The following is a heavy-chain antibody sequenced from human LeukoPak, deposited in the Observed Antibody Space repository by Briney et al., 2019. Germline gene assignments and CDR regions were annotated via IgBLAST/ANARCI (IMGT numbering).Heavy chain of an antibody. V-gene: IGHV4-39*07. CDR2: IYYSGST. Sequence: PSETLSLTCTVSGGSISSSSYYWGWIRQPPGKGLEWIGSIYYSGSTYYNPSLKSRVTISVDTSKNQFSLKLSSVTAADTAVYYCAREPQYYDFWSGYFAPLDYWGQGTLVTVSS. CDR1: GGSISSSSYY. D-gene: IGHD3-3*01. CDR3: AREPQYYDFWSGYFAPLDY. J-gene: IGHJ4*02.